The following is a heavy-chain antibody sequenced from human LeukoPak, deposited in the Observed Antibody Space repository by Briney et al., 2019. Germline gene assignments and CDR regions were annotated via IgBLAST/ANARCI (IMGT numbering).Heavy chain of an antibody. D-gene: IGHD6-19*01. CDR1: GFTFTICA. CDR2: IYGSGQTT. CDR3: AKVSKQRLDGYLAF. V-gene: IGHV3-23*01. J-gene: IGHJ4*02. Sequence: GGSLRLSCAASGFTFTICAMTWLRQAPGKGLEWVSGIYGSGQTTYYADSVKGRFTISRDNSKNTLYLQMSSLRPGDTAVYYCAKVSKQRLDGYLAFCGQGALVTVSS.